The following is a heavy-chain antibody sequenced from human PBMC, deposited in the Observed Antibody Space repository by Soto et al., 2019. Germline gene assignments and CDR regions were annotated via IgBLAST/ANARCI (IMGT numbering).Heavy chain of an antibody. D-gene: IGHD6-6*01. CDR2: IHYSGST. V-gene: IGHV4-59*01. CDR3: ARGGIAARKGRWFDP. CDR1: GGSFSDYY. Sequence: SETLSLTCAVYGGSFSDYYWSWIRQPPGKGLEWIGYIHYSGSTNYNPSLKSRVTISVNTSKNQFSLKLRSVTAADTAVYYCARGGIAARKGRWFDPWGQGTLVTVSS. J-gene: IGHJ5*02.